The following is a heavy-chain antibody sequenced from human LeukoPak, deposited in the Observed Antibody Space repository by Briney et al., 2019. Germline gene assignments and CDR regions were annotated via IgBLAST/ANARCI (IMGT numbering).Heavy chain of an antibody. CDR3: ASGLFSFDY. V-gene: IGHV4-39*07. J-gene: IGHJ4*02. D-gene: IGHD2-21*01. Sequence: SETLSLTCTVSGGSISSSSYYWGWIRQPPGKGLEWIGSIYYSGSTNYNPSLKSRVTISVDTSKNQFSLNLISLPATDTPVYYCASGLFSFDYWGQGTLVTVSS. CDR2: IYYSGST. CDR1: GGSISSSSYY.